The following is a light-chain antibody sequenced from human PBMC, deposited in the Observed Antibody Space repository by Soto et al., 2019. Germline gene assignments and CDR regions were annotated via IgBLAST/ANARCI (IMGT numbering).Light chain of an antibody. V-gene: IGKV1-39*01. CDR1: QSITGN. CDR2: AAS. Sequence: DIQMTQSPSSLSASVGDRVTITCRASQSITGNLNWYQQKPGKAPKLLIYAASSLQSGVPSRFSGSGSGTDFTLTISSLQRDDFATYFCQQSLGIPYTFGQGT. J-gene: IGKJ2*01. CDR3: QQSLGIPYT.